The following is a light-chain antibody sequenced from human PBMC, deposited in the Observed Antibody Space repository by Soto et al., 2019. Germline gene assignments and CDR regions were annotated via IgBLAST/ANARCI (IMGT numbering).Light chain of an antibody. V-gene: IGLV2-14*03. CDR3: SSYTSGSTPWV. Sequence: QCDLTQPTSVSRSHGPALIITCTGTSSDVGNYNYVSWYQHHPGKAPKLMICGVSDRPSGVSNRFSGSKSGNTASLTISGLQAEDEADYYCSSYTSGSTPWVFGTGTKVTVL. CDR2: GVS. J-gene: IGLJ1*01. CDR1: SSDVGNYNY.